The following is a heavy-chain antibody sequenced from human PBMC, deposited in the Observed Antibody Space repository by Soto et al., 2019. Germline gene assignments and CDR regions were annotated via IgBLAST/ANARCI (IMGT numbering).Heavy chain of an antibody. Sequence: GASVKVFCKASGYTFTSYGISWVRQAPGQGLEWMGWISAYNGNTNYAQKLQGRVTMTTDTSTSTAYMELRSLRSDDTAVYYCARDLRRYCSGGSCYDSFDIWGQGTMVTVSS. V-gene: IGHV1-18*01. CDR1: GYTFTSYG. J-gene: IGHJ3*02. CDR2: ISAYNGNT. D-gene: IGHD2-15*01. CDR3: ARDLRRYCSGGSCYDSFDI.